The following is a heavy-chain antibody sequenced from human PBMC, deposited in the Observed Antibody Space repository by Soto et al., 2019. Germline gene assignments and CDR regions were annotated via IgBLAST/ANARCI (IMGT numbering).Heavy chain of an antibody. J-gene: IGHJ3*01. CDR3: ARHEYVSSSYDLLDV. Sequence: PSETLSLTCSVSGGSVTNLNYFWAWIRQSPGKGLEWIANIYYTGTTFYNPSLRSRVSMTIDASKNRFSLNLSSVTASDTALYYCARHEYVSSSYDLLDVWGRGTMVTVSS. CDR1: GGSVTNLNYF. V-gene: IGHV4-39*01. D-gene: IGHD3-22*01. CDR2: IYYTGTT.